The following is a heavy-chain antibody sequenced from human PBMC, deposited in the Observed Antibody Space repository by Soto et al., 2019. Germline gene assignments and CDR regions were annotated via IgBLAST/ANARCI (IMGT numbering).Heavy chain of an antibody. CDR1: GGTFSTYI. CDR3: ARDRITTRGDAFDL. CDR2: IIPIPDIT. V-gene: IGHV1-69*08. Sequence: QVQLVQSGAEVRKPGSSVKVSCKAPGGTFSTYIISWVRQAPGQGLEWMGRIIPIPDITNYAQKFQGRVTVIADRSTSTAYMALTSLKSEDTAVYYCARDRITTRGDAFDLWGQGTMVTVSS. J-gene: IGHJ3*01. D-gene: IGHD3-3*01.